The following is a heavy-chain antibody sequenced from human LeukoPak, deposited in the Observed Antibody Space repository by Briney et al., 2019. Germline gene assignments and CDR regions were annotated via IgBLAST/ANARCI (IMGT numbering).Heavy chain of an antibody. Sequence: SETLSLTCTASGGSISSYFWTWIRQPPGKGLEWIGYSYYTGSTNYNPSLKSRVIISLDTSKNQFSLKLSSVTVADTAVYYCARERYGGSGYFDYWGQGTLVTVSS. D-gene: IGHD4-23*01. V-gene: IGHV4-59*01. J-gene: IGHJ4*02. CDR2: SYYTGST. CDR1: GGSISSYF. CDR3: ARERYGGSGYFDY.